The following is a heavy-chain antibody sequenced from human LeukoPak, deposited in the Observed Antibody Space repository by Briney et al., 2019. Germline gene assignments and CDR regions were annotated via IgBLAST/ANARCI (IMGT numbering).Heavy chain of an antibody. CDR2: IKEDGSEK. CDR1: GFTFSSYW. CDR3: ARNRMRFDY. J-gene: IGHJ4*02. D-gene: IGHD2-8*01. Sequence: GGSLRLSCAASGFTFSSYWMTWVRQAPGKGREWVANIKEDGSEKYYVDSVKGRFTISRDNAKNSLYLQMTSLRAEDTAVYYCARNRMRFDYWGQGTLGTVSS. V-gene: IGHV3-7*05.